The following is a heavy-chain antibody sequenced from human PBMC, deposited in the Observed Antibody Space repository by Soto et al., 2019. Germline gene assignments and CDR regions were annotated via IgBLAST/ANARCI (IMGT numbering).Heavy chain of an antibody. J-gene: IGHJ4*02. CDR2: IYHSGTT. Sequence: SETLSLTCAVSGGSISSTNWWTWVRQSPGRGLEWIGEIYHSGTTSYSPSLKSRVNIAVDMSTNHLSLTLISVTAADTAVYYCASPATADFDYWGKGILVTVSS. CDR1: GGSISSTNW. V-gene: IGHV4-4*02. D-gene: IGHD6-13*01. CDR3: ASPATADFDY.